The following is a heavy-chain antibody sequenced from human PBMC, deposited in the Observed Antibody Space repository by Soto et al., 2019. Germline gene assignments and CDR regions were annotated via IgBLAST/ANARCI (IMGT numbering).Heavy chain of an antibody. V-gene: IGHV5-51*01. J-gene: IGHJ4*02. CDR2: IYPGDSDT. D-gene: IGHD3-16*01. Sequence: EVQLVQSGAEVKKPGESLKISCKGSGYSFTTFWIGWVRQMPGKGLEWVGIIYPGDSDTRYSPSFQGQVTISADKSISPAYLRWSSLKASDTAMYYCAVGPPAARGGANYYFDFWGQGTLFTVSS. CDR3: AVGPPAARGGANYYFDF. CDR1: GYSFTTFW.